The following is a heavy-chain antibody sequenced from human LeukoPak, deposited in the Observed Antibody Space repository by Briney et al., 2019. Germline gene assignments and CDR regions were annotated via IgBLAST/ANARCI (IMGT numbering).Heavy chain of an antibody. Sequence: GGSLRPSCSASGFTFGDYAVSWSRQAPGKGLEWVGFITSKAYGGTTEYAASVKGRFTISRDDSKSIAYLQMNSLKTEDTAVYYCTQVRSGASGYWGQGTLVTVSS. V-gene: IGHV3-49*03. CDR2: ITSKAYGGTT. CDR1: GFTFGDYA. D-gene: IGHD3-10*01. CDR3: TQVRSGASGY. J-gene: IGHJ4*02.